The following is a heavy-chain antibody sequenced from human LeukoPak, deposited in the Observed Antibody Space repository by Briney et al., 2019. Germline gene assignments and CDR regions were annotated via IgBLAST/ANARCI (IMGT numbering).Heavy chain of an antibody. V-gene: IGHV3-23*01. CDR3: AKDREVDTAKVTLVYLDY. J-gene: IGHJ4*02. CDR1: GFTFSSYA. D-gene: IGHD5-18*01. Sequence: PGGSLRLSCAASGFTFSSYAMSWVRQAPGKGLEWVSAISGSGGSTYYADSVKGRFTISRDNSKNTLYLQMNSLRAEDTAVYYCAKDREVDTAKVTLVYLDYWGQGTLVTVSS. CDR2: ISGSGGST.